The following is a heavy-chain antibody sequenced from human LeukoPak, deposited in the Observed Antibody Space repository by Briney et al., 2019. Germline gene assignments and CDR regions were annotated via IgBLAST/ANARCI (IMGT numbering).Heavy chain of an antibody. V-gene: IGHV3-48*01. CDR1: GFTFSSYS. Sequence: GGSLRLSCAASGFTFSSYSMNWVRQAPGKGLEWLSYITGSSSPIYYADSVKGRFTISRDNAKNSLYLQMNSLRGEDTAVCSCARGQRRHIDMAPSFDYWGQGTLVTVSS. CDR3: ARGQRRHIDMAPSFDY. CDR2: ITGSSSPI. J-gene: IGHJ4*02. D-gene: IGHD5-24*01.